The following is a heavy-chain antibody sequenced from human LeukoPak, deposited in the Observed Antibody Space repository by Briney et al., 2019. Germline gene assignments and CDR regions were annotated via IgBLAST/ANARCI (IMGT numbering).Heavy chain of an antibody. J-gene: IGHJ2*01. CDR1: GGSISSGGYY. Sequence: SETLSLTCTVSGGSISSGGYYWSWIRQPPGRGLEWIGYIYHSGSTYYNPSLKSRVTISVDRSKNQFSLKLSSVTAADTAVYYCARARTEPDYGWYFDLWGRGTLVTVSS. CDR3: ARARTEPDYGWYFDL. D-gene: IGHD4-17*01. V-gene: IGHV4-30-2*01. CDR2: IYHSGST.